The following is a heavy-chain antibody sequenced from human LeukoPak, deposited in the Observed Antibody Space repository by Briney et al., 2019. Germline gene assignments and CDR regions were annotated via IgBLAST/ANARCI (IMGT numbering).Heavy chain of an antibody. CDR3: AGLDYDILTGYPWGAFDI. CDR2: ISSSGSTI. J-gene: IGHJ3*02. CDR1: GGSFSGYY. Sequence: LSLTCAVYGGSFSGYYWSWIRQAPGKGLEWVSYISSSGSTIYYADSVKGRFTISRENAKNSLYLQMNSLRAEDTAVYYCAGLDYDILTGYPWGAFDIWGQGTMVTVSS. D-gene: IGHD3-9*01. V-gene: IGHV3-11*01.